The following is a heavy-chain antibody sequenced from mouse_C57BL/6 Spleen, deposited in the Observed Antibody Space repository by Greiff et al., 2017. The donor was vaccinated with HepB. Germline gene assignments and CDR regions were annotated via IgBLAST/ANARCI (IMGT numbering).Heavy chain of an antibody. CDR2: ISDGGSYT. V-gene: IGHV5-4*01. CDR1: GFTFSSYA. J-gene: IGHJ1*03. CDR3: AREGLYYYGSRDWYFDV. D-gene: IGHD1-1*01. Sequence: EVKLVESGGGLVKPGGSLKLSCAASGFTFSSYAMSWVRQTPEKRLEWVATISDGGSYTYYPDNVKGRFTISRDNAKNNLYLQMSHLKSEDTAMYYCAREGLYYYGSRDWYFDVWGTGTTVTVSS.